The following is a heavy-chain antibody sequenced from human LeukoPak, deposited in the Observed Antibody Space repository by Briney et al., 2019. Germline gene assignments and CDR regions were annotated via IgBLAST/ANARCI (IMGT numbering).Heavy chain of an antibody. CDR2: IGTAGDT. CDR3: ARGSTTVAFEI. J-gene: IGHJ3*02. V-gene: IGHV3-13*01. Sequence: GGSLRLSCAASGFTFSSYGMHWVRQATGKGLEWVSAIGTAGDTYYPGSVKGRFTISRENAKNILYLQMNSLRVGDTAVYYCARGSTTVAFEIWGQGTMVSVSS. D-gene: IGHD1-26*01. CDR1: GFTFSSYG.